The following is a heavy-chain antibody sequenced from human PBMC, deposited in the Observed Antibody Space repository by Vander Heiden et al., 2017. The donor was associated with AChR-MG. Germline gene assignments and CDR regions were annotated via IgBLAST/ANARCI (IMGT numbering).Heavy chain of an antibody. Sequence: QVQLQESGPGLLKPSETLSLTCNVSGGPISSYYWSWIRQPPGKGLEWIGYIYYSGSTNYNPSLKSRVTISVDTSKDQFSLKLSSVTAADTAVYYCAREHYGLGGGLDYWGQGTLVTVSS. J-gene: IGHJ4*02. CDR3: AREHYGLGGGLDY. CDR2: IYYSGST. V-gene: IGHV4-59*01. D-gene: IGHD1-26*01. CDR1: GGPISSYY.